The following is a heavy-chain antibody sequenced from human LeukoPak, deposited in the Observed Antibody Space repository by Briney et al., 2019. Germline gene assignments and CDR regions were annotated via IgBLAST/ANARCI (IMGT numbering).Heavy chain of an antibody. CDR2: ISNNGGYT. CDR3: ARDREVY. CDR1: GFTFSSSA. Sequence: PGGSLRLSCAASGFTFSSSAMSWVRQAPGKGLEWVSAISNNGGYTYYADSVKGRFTISRDNSKNTLYLQMNSLRAEDTAVYYCARDREVYWGQGTLVTVSS. J-gene: IGHJ4*02. V-gene: IGHV3-23*01.